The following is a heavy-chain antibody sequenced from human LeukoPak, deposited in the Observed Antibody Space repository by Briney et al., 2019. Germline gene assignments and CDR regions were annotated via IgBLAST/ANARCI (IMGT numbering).Heavy chain of an antibody. CDR2: ISYDGSNK. Sequence: GGSLRLSCAASGFTSSSYAMHWVRQAPGKGLEWVAVISYDGSNKYYADSVKGRFTISRDNAKNSLYLQMNSLRAEDTAVYYCARTISRYSNLMSYYYYYMDVWGKGTTVTVSS. J-gene: IGHJ6*03. CDR1: GFTSSSYA. CDR3: ARTISRYSNLMSYYYYYMDV. V-gene: IGHV3-30-3*01. D-gene: IGHD4-11*01.